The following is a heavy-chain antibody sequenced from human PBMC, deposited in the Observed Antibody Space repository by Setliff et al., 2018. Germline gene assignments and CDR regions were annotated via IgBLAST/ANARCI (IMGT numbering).Heavy chain of an antibody. CDR3: AREDGPNYYYYYMDI. J-gene: IGHJ6*03. CDR2: ISYSGGT. V-gene: IGHV4-34*11. CDR1: GGSFSGYY. Sequence: SETLSLTCAVYGGSFSGYYWSWIRQPAGEGLEWIGHISYSGGTIYNPSLRSRVAISLDTSKNQFSLKLSAVTAADTAVYFCAREDGPNYYYYYMDIWGKGTTVTVSS. D-gene: IGHD2-8*01.